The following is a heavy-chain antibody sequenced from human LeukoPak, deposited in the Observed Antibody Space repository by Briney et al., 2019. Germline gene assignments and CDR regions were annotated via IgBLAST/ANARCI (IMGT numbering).Heavy chain of an antibody. CDR2: IYYSGST. D-gene: IGHD1-1*01. Sequence: SETLSLTCTVSGGSISSYYWSWIRQPPGKGLEWIGYIYYSGSTNHNPSLKSRVTISVDTSKNQFSLKLSSVTAADTAVYYCAGIQLERRWFDPWGQGTLVTVSS. V-gene: IGHV4-59*01. CDR1: GGSISSYY. J-gene: IGHJ5*02. CDR3: AGIQLERRWFDP.